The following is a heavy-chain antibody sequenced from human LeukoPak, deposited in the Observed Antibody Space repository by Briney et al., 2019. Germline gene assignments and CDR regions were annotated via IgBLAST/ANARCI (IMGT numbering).Heavy chain of an antibody. CDR3: ARDPAAAGTGPWDY. CDR1: GYTFTNYG. CDR2: ISAYNFQT. Sequence: ASVKVSCKASGYTFTNYGFSWVRQAPGQGFEWMGWISAYNFQTYYAQKFQGRITMTTDTSTTTAYMELRNLTSDDTAVYYCARDPAAAGTGPWDYWGQGTLVTVSS. J-gene: IGHJ4*02. V-gene: IGHV1-18*01. D-gene: IGHD6-13*01.